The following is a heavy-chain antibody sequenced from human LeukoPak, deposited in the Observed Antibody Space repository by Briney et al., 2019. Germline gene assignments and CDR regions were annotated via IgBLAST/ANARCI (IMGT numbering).Heavy chain of an antibody. V-gene: IGHV3-48*01. CDR1: GFTFSSNS. D-gene: IGHD3-10*01. J-gene: IGHJ4*02. CDR3: ARGITELDY. Sequence: PGGSLRLSCAASGFTFSSNSMNWVRQAPGKGLEWVSFITGSGTIIYYADSVKGRFTISRDSAKNSVFLQMNSLRAEDTAVYYCARGITELDYWGQGTLVTVSS. CDR2: ITGSGTII.